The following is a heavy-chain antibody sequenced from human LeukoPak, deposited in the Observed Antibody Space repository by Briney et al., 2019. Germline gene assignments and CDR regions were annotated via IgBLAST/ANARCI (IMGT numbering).Heavy chain of an antibody. CDR1: GFSFSSYW. V-gene: IGHV3-7*01. CDR2: IKPDGSEK. D-gene: IGHD4-11*01. Sequence: GGSLRLSCAASGFSFSSYWISWVRQAPGKGLEWVANIKPDGSEKYYVDSVKGRFTISRDNAKNSLFLQMNSLRAEDTAVYYCARAATTETRNWFDPWGQGTLVTVSS. CDR3: ARAATTETRNWFDP. J-gene: IGHJ5*02.